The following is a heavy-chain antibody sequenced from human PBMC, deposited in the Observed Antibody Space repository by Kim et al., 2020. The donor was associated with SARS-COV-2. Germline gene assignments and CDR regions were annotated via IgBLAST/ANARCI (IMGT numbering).Heavy chain of an antibody. CDR3: AGDRGDCISPSCFLEYNWFDP. D-gene: IGHD2-2*01. CDR2: INPNTGDT. Sequence: ASVKVSCKASGYTFTGYYIHWVRQAPGQGLEWMGRINPNTGDTNYAQMFQGRVTMTRDTSISTVHMDLNRLRSDDTAVYYCAGDRGDCISPSCFLEYNWFDPWGQGTVVTVSS. CDR1: GYTFTGYY. V-gene: IGHV1-2*06. J-gene: IGHJ5*02.